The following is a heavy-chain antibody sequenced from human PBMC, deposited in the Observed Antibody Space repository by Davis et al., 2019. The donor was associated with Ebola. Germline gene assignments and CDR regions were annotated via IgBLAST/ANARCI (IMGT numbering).Heavy chain of an antibody. CDR3: AREWVDSSSSPPVNYYYYYGMDV. CDR1: GFTFSSHW. V-gene: IGHV3-74*03. Sequence: GESLKISCAASGFTFSSHWMHLVRQAPGKGLLWVSRINNDGSRTTYADSVKGRFTISRDNAKNTLYLQMNSLRAEDTAVYYCAREWVDSSSSPPVNYYYYYGMDVWGQGTTVTVSS. D-gene: IGHD6-6*01. J-gene: IGHJ6*02. CDR2: INNDGSRT.